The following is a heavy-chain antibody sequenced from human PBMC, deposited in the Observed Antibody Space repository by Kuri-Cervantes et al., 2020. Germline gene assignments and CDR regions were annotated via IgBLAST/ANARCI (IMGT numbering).Heavy chain of an antibody. Sequence: GESLKISCAACGFTFSSYGMHWVRQAPGKGLEWGSNIKQDGSEKYYVDSVKSRFTISKDNAKNSLYLPINSLRAEYTAVYYCARVRGWWGPFDFWGQGTLVTVSS. V-gene: IGHV3-7*04. D-gene: IGHD2-15*01. CDR3: ARVRGWWGPFDF. CDR1: GFTFSSYG. J-gene: IGHJ4*02. CDR2: IKQDGSEK.